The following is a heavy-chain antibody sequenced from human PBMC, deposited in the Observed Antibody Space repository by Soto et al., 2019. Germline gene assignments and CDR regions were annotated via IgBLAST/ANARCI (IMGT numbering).Heavy chain of an antibody. Sequence: GGSLRLSCAASGFTFSSYAMSWVRQAPGKGLEWVSAISGSGGSTYYADSVKGRFTISRDNSKNTLYLQMNSLRAEDTAVYYWAKGINDIVVVPASIGSAARDIWGQGTMVTVSS. CDR2: ISGSGGST. V-gene: IGHV3-23*01. D-gene: IGHD2-2*01. CDR3: AKGINDIVVVPASIGSAARDI. J-gene: IGHJ3*02. CDR1: GFTFSSYA.